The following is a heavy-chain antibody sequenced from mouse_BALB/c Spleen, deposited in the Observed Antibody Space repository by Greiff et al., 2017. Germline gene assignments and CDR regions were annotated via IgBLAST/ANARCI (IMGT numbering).Heavy chain of an antibody. CDR1: GYSFTDYI. Sequence: VQLQQTGPELVKPGASVKISCKASGYSFTDYIMLWVKQSHGKSLEWIGNINPYYGSTSYNLKFKGKATLTVDKSSSTAYMQLNSLTSEDSAVYYCARWGDYWGQGTSVTVSS. CDR2: INPYYGST. CDR3: ARWGDY. J-gene: IGHJ4*01. V-gene: IGHV1-39*01.